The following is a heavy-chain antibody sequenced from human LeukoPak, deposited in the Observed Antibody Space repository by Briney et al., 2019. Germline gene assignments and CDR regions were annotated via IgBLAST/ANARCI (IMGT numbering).Heavy chain of an antibody. Sequence: GGSLRLSCAASGFTVSSNYMNWVRQAPGKGLEWLSVIYSGGSIYYADSVKGRFTISRDNSKNTLILQMNSLRAEDTAEYYCARGDDNGGAWYYFDYWGQGTLVTVSS. D-gene: IGHD4-23*01. CDR3: ARGDDNGGAWYYFDY. CDR1: GFTVSSNY. CDR2: IYSGGSI. J-gene: IGHJ4*02. V-gene: IGHV3-53*01.